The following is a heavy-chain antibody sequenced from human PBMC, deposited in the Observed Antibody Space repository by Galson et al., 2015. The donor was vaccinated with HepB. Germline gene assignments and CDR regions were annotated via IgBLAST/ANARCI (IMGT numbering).Heavy chain of an antibody. J-gene: IGHJ4*02. Sequence: SLRLSCAASGFTFSSYAMSWVRQAPGKGLEWVSAISGSGGSTYYADSVKGRFTISRDNSKNTLYLQMNSLRAEDTAVYYCAKDRDGIGGHFDYWGQGTLITVSS. CDR3: AKDRDGIGGHFDY. V-gene: IGHV3-23*01. CDR2: ISGSGGST. D-gene: IGHD3-16*01. CDR1: GFTFSSYA.